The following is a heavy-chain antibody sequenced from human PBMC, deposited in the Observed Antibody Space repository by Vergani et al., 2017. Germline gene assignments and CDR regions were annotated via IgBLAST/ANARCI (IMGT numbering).Heavy chain of an antibody. CDR2: IRYDGSNK. J-gene: IGHJ5*02. CDR1: GFTFSNYG. V-gene: IGHV3-30*02. CDR3: AKDYASRGLGWFDP. D-gene: IGHD3-10*01. Sequence: QVQLVESGGGVVQPGRSLRLSCAASGFTFSNYGMHWVRQAPGKGLEWVAFIRYDGSNKYYADSVKGRFTISRDTSKNTLYLQMNSLRPEDTALYYCAKDYASRGLGWFDPWGQGTLVTVSS.